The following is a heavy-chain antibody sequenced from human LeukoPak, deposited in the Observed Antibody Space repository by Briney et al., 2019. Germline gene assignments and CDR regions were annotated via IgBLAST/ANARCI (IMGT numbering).Heavy chain of an antibody. CDR2: VSAYNGKT. CDR1: GYTFTTSY. Sequence: GASVKVSCKASGYTFTTSYINWVRQAAGQGLEWMGWVSAYNGKTSYAKRFQGRVTMTTDSSTSTAYMDLASLRSDDTAVYYCARGGTFYPSIDYWGQGTLVTVSS. D-gene: IGHD1-26*01. CDR3: ARGGTFYPSIDY. J-gene: IGHJ4*02. V-gene: IGHV1-18*01.